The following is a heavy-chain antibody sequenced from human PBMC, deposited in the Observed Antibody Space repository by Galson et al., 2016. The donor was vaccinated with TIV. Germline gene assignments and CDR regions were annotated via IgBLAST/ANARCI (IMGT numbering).Heavy chain of an antibody. CDR1: GGAFISHG. CDR2: IIPIFGLA. Sequence: SVKVSCKASGGAFISHGISWVRQAPGQGLEWMGGIIPIFGLANYAQKFQGRVTITADDSTRTAYMELSSLRFDDKAVYYCARGGSTVTRPFDYWGQGTLVTVSS. D-gene: IGHD4-17*01. J-gene: IGHJ4*02. V-gene: IGHV1-69*13. CDR3: ARGGSTVTRPFDY.